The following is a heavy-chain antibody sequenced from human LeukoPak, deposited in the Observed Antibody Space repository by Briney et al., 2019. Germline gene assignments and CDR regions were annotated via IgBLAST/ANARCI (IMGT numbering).Heavy chain of an antibody. J-gene: IGHJ4*02. V-gene: IGHV3-64*01. CDR3: ARGTQQLGDY. Sequence: GGSLRLSCAASGFTFSSYAMHWVRQAPGKGLEYVSSISSNGGSTYYANSVKGRFTISRDNSKNTLYLQMGSLRGEDMAVYYCARGTQQLGDYWGQGTLVTVSS. CDR2: ISSNGGST. CDR1: GFTFSSYA. D-gene: IGHD6-13*01.